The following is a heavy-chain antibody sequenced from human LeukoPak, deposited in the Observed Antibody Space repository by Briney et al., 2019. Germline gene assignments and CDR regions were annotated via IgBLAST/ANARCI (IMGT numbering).Heavy chain of an antibody. CDR2: IGTAGDT. CDR1: GFTLSSYA. J-gene: IGHJ4*02. V-gene: IGHV3-13*01. Sequence: PGGSLRLSCAASGFTLSSYAMHWVRQPAGKGLEWVSAIGTAGDTFYPGSVKGRFTISRENAKKSLFLQMNSLRAEDTAVYYCASPGVYINWGAFDYWGQGILVTVSS. CDR3: ASPGVYINWGAFDY. D-gene: IGHD7-27*01.